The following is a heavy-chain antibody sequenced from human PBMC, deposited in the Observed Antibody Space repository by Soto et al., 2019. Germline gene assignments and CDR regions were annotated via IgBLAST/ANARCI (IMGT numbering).Heavy chain of an antibody. CDR3: AKDNLELRLPSNYYYYYYMDA. Sequence: PGGSLRLSCAASGFTFSSYAMSWVRQAPGKGLEWVSAISGSGGSTYYADSVKGRFTISRGNSKNTLYLQMNSLRAEDTAVYCCAKDNLELRLPSNYYYYYYMDAWGQGTTVTVSS. D-gene: IGHD5-12*01. J-gene: IGHJ6*03. V-gene: IGHV3-23*01. CDR2: ISGSGGST. CDR1: GFTFSSYA.